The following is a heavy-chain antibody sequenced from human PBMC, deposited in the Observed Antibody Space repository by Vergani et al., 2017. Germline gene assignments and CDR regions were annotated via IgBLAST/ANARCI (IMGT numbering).Heavy chain of an antibody. D-gene: IGHD3-22*01. CDR2: ISGSGGST. Sequence: EVQLVESGGGLVKPGGSLRLSCAASGFTFSSYAMSWVRQAPGKGLEWVSAISGSGGSTYYADSVKGRFTISRDNSKNTLYLQMNSLRAEDTAVYYCAKDRYDSSGYYSPFDYWGQGTLVTVSS. CDR3: AKDRYDSSGYYSPFDY. CDR1: GFTFSSYA. V-gene: IGHV3-23*04. J-gene: IGHJ4*02.